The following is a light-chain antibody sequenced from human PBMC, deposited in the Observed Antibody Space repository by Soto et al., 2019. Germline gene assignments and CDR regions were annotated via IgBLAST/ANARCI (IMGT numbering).Light chain of an antibody. Sequence: QSALTQPASVSGSPGQSITISCTGTSRDVGGYNYVSWYQQHPGKAPKLMIYEVTNRPSGVSNRFSGSKSGNTASLTISGLRAGDEADYYCCSYTSTSTPVVFGSGPKVTV. CDR1: SRDVGGYNY. J-gene: IGLJ1*01. CDR2: EVT. V-gene: IGLV2-14*01. CDR3: CSYTSTSTPVV.